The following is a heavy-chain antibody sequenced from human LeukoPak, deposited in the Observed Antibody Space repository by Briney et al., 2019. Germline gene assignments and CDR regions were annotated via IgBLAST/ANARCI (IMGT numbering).Heavy chain of an antibody. CDR3: AVKIAAAGFY. D-gene: IGHD6-13*01. CDR1: GGSISSGGYY. CDR2: VPYSGST. Sequence: KPPETLSLTCSVSGGSISSGGYYWSWIRQHPGKGLEWIGYVPYSGSTFYNPSLKSRVTISLDTTKNQFSLRLTSVTAADTAVYYCAVKIAAAGFYWGQGTLVTVSS. J-gene: IGHJ4*02. V-gene: IGHV4-31*03.